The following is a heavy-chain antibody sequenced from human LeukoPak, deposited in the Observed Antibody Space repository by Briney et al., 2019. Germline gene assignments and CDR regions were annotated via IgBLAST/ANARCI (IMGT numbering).Heavy chain of an antibody. Sequence: RGSLRLSCAASGFTFSSYSMNWVRQAPGKGLEWVSSISSSRSYIYHADSVKGRFTISRHNAKNTLYLQMNSLRAEDTAVYYCARGTTYYYGSGKYNWFDPWGQGTLVTVSS. J-gene: IGHJ5*02. D-gene: IGHD3-10*01. CDR3: ARGTTYYYGSGKYNWFDP. CDR2: ISSSRSYI. CDR1: GFTFSSYS. V-gene: IGHV3-21*01.